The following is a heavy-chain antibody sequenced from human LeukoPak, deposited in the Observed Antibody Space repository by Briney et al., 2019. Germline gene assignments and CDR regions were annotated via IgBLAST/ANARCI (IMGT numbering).Heavy chain of an antibody. J-gene: IGHJ4*02. V-gene: IGHV3-23*01. CDR2: ISSSGDST. D-gene: IGHD6-13*01. CDR1: GFTFSSYA. CDR3: ARVYAAATSDY. Sequence: GGSLRLSCAASGFTFSSYAMNWVRQAPGKGLEWVSAISSSGDSTSYADSVKGRFAISRDNAKNSLYLQMNSLRAEDTAVYYCARVYAAATSDYWGQGTLVTVSS.